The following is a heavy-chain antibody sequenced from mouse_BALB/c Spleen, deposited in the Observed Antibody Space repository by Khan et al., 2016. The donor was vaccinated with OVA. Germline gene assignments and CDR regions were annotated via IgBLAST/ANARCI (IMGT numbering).Heavy chain of an antibody. Sequence: DLVKPGASVKLSCKASGYTFTSYWINWIKQRPGQGLEWIGRIGPGSGSTSYNEMFTGKATLTVDTTSSTAYIQLSSLSSDDSAVYFCARSNDYGSSLYAMDYWGQGTSVTVSA. J-gene: IGHJ4*01. CDR3: ARSNDYGSSLYAMDY. D-gene: IGHD1-1*01. CDR2: IGPGSGST. V-gene: IGHV1S41*01. CDR1: GYTFTSYW.